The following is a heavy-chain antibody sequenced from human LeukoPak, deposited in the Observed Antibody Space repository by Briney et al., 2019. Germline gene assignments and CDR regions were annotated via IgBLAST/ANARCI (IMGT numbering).Heavy chain of an antibody. V-gene: IGHV3-21*04. D-gene: IGHD3-10*01. Sequence: GGSLRLSCAASGFTFSSYSMNWVRQAPGKGLEWVSSISSSSSYIYYADSVKGRFTISRDNAKNSLYLQMNSLRAEDTAVYYCAKGQYYGSGSYYGGGQDYWGQGTLVTVSS. CDR3: AKGQYYGSGSYYGGGQDY. CDR2: ISSSSSYI. J-gene: IGHJ4*02. CDR1: GFTFSSYS.